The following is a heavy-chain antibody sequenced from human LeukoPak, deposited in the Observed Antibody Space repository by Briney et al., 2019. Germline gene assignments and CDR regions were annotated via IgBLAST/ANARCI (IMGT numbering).Heavy chain of an antibody. CDR1: GYTFTSYD. CDR3: ASDISGYDAFDI. Sequence: ASVKVSCKASGYTFTSYDINWVRQATGQGLEWMGWMNPNSGNTGYAQKFQGRVTMTRNTSISTAYMELSSLRSEDTAMYYCASDISGYDAFDIWGQGTMVTVSS. J-gene: IGHJ3*02. V-gene: IGHV1-8*01. CDR2: MNPNSGNT. D-gene: IGHD3-9*01.